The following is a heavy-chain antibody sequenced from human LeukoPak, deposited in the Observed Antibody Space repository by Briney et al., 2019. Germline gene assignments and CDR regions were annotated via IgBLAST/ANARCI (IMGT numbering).Heavy chain of an antibody. Sequence: SETLSLTCAVYGGSFSGYYWSWIRQPPGKGLEWIGSIYYSGSTYYNPSLKSRVTISVDTSKNQFSLKLSSVTAADTAVYYCAREQFAVADWGQGTLVTVSS. D-gene: IGHD6-19*01. J-gene: IGHJ1*01. CDR2: IYYSGST. CDR3: AREQFAVAD. V-gene: IGHV4-34*01. CDR1: GGSFSGYY.